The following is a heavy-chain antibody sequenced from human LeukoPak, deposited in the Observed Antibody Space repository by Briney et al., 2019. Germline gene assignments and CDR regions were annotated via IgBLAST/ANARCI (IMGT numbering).Heavy chain of an antibody. D-gene: IGHD1-26*01. V-gene: IGHV3-20*04. J-gene: IGHJ6*03. CDR1: GFTFDDYG. CDR3: ARALGRYYYYYMDV. Sequence: GGSLRLSCAASGFTFDDYGMSWVRQAPGKGLEWVSGINWNGGSTGYADSVKGRFTITRDNAKNSLYLQMNSLRAEDTALYYCARALGRYYYYYMDVWGKGTTVTVSS. CDR2: INWNGGST.